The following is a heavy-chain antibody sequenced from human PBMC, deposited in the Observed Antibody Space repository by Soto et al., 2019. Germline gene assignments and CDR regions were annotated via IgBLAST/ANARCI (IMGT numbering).Heavy chain of an antibody. CDR2: IYPGDSDI. J-gene: IGHJ6*02. V-gene: IGHV5-51*01. Sequence: GESLKISCKGSGYSFTSYRIGWVRQMPGKGLEWMAIIYPGDSDIRYNPSFQGQVTISADKSISTAYLQWSSLKASDTAMYYCARQPSNGRWYVWGQGTTVTVSS. D-gene: IGHD2-15*01. CDR1: GYSFTSYR. CDR3: ARQPSNGRWYV.